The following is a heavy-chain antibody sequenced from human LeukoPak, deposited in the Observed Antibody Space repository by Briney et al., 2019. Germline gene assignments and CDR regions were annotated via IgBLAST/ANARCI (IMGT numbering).Heavy chain of an antibody. CDR3: ARESRPIDY. J-gene: IGHJ4*02. Sequence: GGPLRLSCAASGFTFSSYGMSWVRQAPGKGLEWVSSISSSSSYIYYADSVKGRFTISRDNAKNSLYLQMNSLRAEDTAVYYCARESRPIDYWGQGTLVTVSS. CDR1: GFTFSSYG. D-gene: IGHD2-2*01. CDR2: ISSSSSYI. V-gene: IGHV3-21*01.